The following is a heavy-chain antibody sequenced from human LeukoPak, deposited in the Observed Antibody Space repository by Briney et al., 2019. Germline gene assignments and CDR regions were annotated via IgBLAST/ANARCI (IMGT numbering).Heavy chain of an antibody. CDR3: AWGRSKRIDY. J-gene: IGHJ4*02. Sequence: GGSLRLSCEASGFTFSSYEMNWVRQAPGKGLEWVSYISSGRSTIYYADSLKGRSTISRDNAKNSLYLQINGLRAEDTAVYYCAWGRSKRIDYWGQGTLVTVSS. CDR1: GFTFSSYE. D-gene: IGHD7-27*01. V-gene: IGHV3-48*03. CDR2: ISSGRSTI.